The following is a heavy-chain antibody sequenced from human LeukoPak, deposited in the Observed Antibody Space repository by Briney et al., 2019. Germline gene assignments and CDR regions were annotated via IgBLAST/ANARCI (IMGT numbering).Heavy chain of an antibody. CDR1: GGSISSYY. D-gene: IGHD2-15*01. CDR3: ARLKVVVAATSDYYYGMDV. Sequence: PSETLSLTCTVSGGSISSYYWSWIRQPPGKGLEWIGYIYYSGSTNYNPSLKSRVTISVDTSKNQFSLKLSSVTAADTAVYYCARLKVVVAATSDYYYGMDVWGQGTTVTVSS. V-gene: IGHV4-59*01. CDR2: IYYSGST. J-gene: IGHJ6*02.